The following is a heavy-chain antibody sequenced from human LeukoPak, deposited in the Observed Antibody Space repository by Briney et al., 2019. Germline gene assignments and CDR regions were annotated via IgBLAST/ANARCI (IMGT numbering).Heavy chain of an antibody. Sequence: SETLSLTCSVSGGSISSLYWSWIRQPPGKGLEWIGYIYYSGSTSYNPSLKSRVTILVDTSKNQFSLKLRSVTAADTAVYYCARHERDVSLDHAFDIWGQGTMVTVSS. CDR1: GGSISSLY. CDR3: ARHERDVSLDHAFDI. D-gene: IGHD5-24*01. V-gene: IGHV4-59*08. CDR2: IYYSGST. J-gene: IGHJ3*02.